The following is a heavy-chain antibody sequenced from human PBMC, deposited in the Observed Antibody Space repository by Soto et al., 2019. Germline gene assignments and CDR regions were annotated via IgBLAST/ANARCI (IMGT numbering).Heavy chain of an antibody. CDR2: IWYDGSNK. CDR3: ARERGPITMVRGVIIPSRYYFDY. Sequence: QGKGLEWVAVIWYDGSNKYYADSVKGRFTISRDNSKNTLYLQMNSLRAEDTAVYYCARERGPITMVRGVIIPSRYYFDYWGQGTLVTVSS. V-gene: IGHV3-33*01. J-gene: IGHJ4*02. D-gene: IGHD3-10*01.